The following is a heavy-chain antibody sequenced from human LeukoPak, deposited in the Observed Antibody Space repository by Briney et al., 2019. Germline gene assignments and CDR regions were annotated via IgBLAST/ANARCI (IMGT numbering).Heavy chain of an antibody. J-gene: IGHJ5*02. CDR3: ATDHSMANTAWWFDP. CDR2: INPSGTGT. Sequence: ASVKVSCKASGYTITNNYMHWVRRAPGQGLEWMGVINPSGTGTSYAQKFQGRITMGRDTSTSTVYMELSSLRSEDTAFYYCATDHSMANTAWWFDPWGQGTLVTVSS. D-gene: IGHD5-24*01. V-gene: IGHV1-46*01. CDR1: GYTITNNY.